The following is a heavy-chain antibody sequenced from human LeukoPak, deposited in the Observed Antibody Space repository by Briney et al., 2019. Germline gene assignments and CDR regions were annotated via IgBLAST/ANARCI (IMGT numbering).Heavy chain of an antibody. CDR2: ISYDGSNK. Sequence: GGSLRLSCAASGFTFSNYAMHWVRQAPGKGLEWVAVISYDGSNKYYADSVKGRFTISRDNSKNTLYLQMNSLRAEDTAIYYCAKLGGDSSGLLLWGQGTLVTVSS. CDR3: AKLGGDSSGLLL. V-gene: IGHV3-30*04. D-gene: IGHD6-25*01. J-gene: IGHJ4*02. CDR1: GFTFSNYA.